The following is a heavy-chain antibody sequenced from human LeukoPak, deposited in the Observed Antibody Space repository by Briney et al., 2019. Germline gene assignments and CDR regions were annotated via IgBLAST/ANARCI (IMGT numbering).Heavy chain of an antibody. Sequence: PGGSLRLSCAASGFTFSNYAMSWVRQAPGKGLEWVSGTSSSGGTTYYADSVKGRFTISRDNSKDTLYLQMNSLRAEDTALYCCAKDTGQWPVRTFDYWGQGTLVTVSS. J-gene: IGHJ4*02. V-gene: IGHV3-23*01. CDR1: GFTFSNYA. D-gene: IGHD6-19*01. CDR3: AKDTGQWPVRTFDY. CDR2: TSSSGGTT.